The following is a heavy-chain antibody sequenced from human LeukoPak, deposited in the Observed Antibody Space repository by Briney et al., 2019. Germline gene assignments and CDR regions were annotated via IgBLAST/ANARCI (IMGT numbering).Heavy chain of an antibody. CDR1: GFTFSSYG. D-gene: IGHD4-17*01. CDR2: ISGSGGNT. CDR3: AKDPVSVAAVTFDY. J-gene: IGHJ4*02. V-gene: IGHV3-23*01. Sequence: GGSLRLSCAASGFTFSSYGMIWVRQAPGKGLEWVSVISGSGGNTYYADSVKGRFTISRDNSKNTLYLQMNSLRAEDTAVYYCAKDPVSVAAVTFDYWGQGTLVTVSS.